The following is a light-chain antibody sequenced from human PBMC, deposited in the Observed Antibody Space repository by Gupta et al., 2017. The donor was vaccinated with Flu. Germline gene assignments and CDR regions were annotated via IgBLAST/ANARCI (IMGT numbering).Light chain of an antibody. CDR1: SSDVGGYNY. Sequence: QSALTQPASVPGSPGQSLTISCTGTSSDVGGYNYVSWYQQHPGKAPKLMIYEVSNRPSGVSNRFSGSKSGNTASLTISGLQAEDEADYYCSSYTSSSTRVFGTGTKFTVL. CDR2: EVS. V-gene: IGLV2-14*01. CDR3: SSYTSSSTRV. J-gene: IGLJ1*01.